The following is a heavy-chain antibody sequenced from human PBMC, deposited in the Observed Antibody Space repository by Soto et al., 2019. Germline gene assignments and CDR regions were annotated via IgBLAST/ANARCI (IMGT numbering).Heavy chain of an antibody. J-gene: IGHJ6*02. D-gene: IGHD1-26*01. CDR1: GYTFTSYG. CDR2: ISAYNGNT. V-gene: IGHV1-18*01. CDR3: ARVPGIVGATTGGMDV. Sequence: ASVKVSCKASGYTFTSYGISWVRQAPGQGLEWMGWISAYNGNTNYAQKLQGRVTMTTDTSTSTAYMELRSLRSDDTAVYYCARVPGIVGATTGGMDVWGQGTTVTVSS.